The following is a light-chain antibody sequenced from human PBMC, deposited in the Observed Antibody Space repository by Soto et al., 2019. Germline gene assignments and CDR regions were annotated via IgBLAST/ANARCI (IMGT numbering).Light chain of an antibody. CDR1: QDITNY. V-gene: IGKV1-16*02. CDR2: TSS. CDR3: QRYHSYPIT. J-gene: IGKJ5*01. Sequence: DIQMTQSPSSLSASVGDRVTITCRASQDITNYLAWFQQKPGQAPKSLIYTSSSLQSGAPSKFSGSGSGTDFTLTISSLQPEDFATYDCQRYHSYPITVGQGTRLEIK.